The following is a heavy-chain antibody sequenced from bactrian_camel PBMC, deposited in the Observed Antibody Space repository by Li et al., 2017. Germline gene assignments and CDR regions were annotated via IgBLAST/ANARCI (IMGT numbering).Heavy chain of an antibody. CDR1: GFTFSSYY. CDR2: IDSDGST. J-gene: IGHJ6*01. V-gene: IGHV3S26*01. CDR3: AADQILGSIATMQETDFGY. Sequence: HVQLVESGGGLVQPGGSLRLSCAASGFTFSSYYMNWVRQAPGKEREGVAAIDSDGSTSYADSVKGRFTISQDNAKNTLYLQMNSLKPEDTAMYYCAADQILGSIATMQETDFGYWGQGTQVTVS. D-gene: IGHD4*01.